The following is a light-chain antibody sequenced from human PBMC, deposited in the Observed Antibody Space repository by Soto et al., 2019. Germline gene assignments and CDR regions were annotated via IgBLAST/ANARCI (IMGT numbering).Light chain of an antibody. CDR1: QTISSW. J-gene: IGKJ1*01. CDR3: QHYNSYSEA. V-gene: IGKV1-5*03. Sequence: DIQMTQSPSTLSGYVGDRVTITCRDSQTISSWLAWYQQKPGKAPKLLIYKASTLKSGVPSRFSGSGSGTEFTLTISSLQPDDFATYYCQHYNSYSEAFGQGTKVDIK. CDR2: KAS.